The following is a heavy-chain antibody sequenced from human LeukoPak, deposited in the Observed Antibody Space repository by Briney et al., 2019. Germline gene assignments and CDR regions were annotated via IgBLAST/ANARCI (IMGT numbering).Heavy chain of an antibody. D-gene: IGHD3-9*01. CDR2: ISSSSSYI. CDR3: ARQPMVYYDICWFDP. Sequence: PGGSLRLSCAASGFTFSSYSMNWVRQAPGKGLEWVSSISSSSSYIYYADSVKGRFTISRDNAKNSLYLQMNSLRAEDTAVYYCARQPMVYYDICWFDPWGQGTLVTVSS. CDR1: GFTFSSYS. V-gene: IGHV3-21*01. J-gene: IGHJ5*02.